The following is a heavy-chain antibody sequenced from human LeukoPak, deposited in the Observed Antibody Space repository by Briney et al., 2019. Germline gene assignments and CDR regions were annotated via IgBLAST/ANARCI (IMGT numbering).Heavy chain of an antibody. V-gene: IGHV3-30*03. CDR1: GFTFSSYG. CDR3: AAGPAAPDY. Sequence: PGRSLRLSCAASGFTFSSYGMHWVRQAPGKGLEWVAVISYDGSNKYYADSVKGRFTISRDNSKSTLYLQMNSLRAEDTAVYYCAAGPAAPDYWGQGTLVTVSS. CDR2: ISYDGSNK. D-gene: IGHD2-2*01. J-gene: IGHJ4*02.